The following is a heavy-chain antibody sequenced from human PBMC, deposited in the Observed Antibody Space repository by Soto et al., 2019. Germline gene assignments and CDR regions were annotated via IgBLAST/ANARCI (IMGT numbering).Heavy chain of an antibody. CDR2: ISYDGSNK. CDR3: ARESKRGGYSND. V-gene: IGHV3-30-3*01. Sequence: QVQLVESGGGVVQPGRSLRLSCAASGFTFSSYAMHWVRQAPGKGLEWVAVISYDGSNKYYADSVKGRFTISRDNTKNTQNLQMNSLGAEDTAGYCCARESKRGGYSNDWGQGTLVTGSP. CDR1: GFTFSSYA. J-gene: IGHJ4*02. D-gene: IGHD5-18*01.